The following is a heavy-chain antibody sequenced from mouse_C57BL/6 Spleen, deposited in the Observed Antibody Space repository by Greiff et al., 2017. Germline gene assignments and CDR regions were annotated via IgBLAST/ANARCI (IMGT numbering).Heavy chain of an antibody. Sequence: QVQLQQPGAELVRPGSSVKLSCKASGYTFTSYWMDWVKQTPGQGLEWIGNIYPSDSETHYNQKFKDQATFTVDKSSSTVYMQRSSLTSEDTAVYYCARSSYYSNEDYWGQGTTLTVSS. CDR3: ARSSYYSNEDY. J-gene: IGHJ2*01. V-gene: IGHV1-61*01. CDR2: IYPSDSET. D-gene: IGHD2-5*01. CDR1: GYTFTSYW.